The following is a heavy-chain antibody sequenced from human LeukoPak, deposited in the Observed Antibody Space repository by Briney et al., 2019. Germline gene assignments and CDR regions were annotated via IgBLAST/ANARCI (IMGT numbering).Heavy chain of an antibody. Sequence: SETLSLTCTASGGSISSYYWSWIRQPPGKGLEWIGYIDYSGSTNYNPSLKSRVTISVDTSKNQFSLKLSSVTAAGTAVYYCARVGYYYDSSGYYYGWFDPWGQGTLVTVSS. CDR2: IDYSGST. V-gene: IGHV4-59*01. CDR3: ARVGYYYDSSGYYYGWFDP. CDR1: GGSISSYY. J-gene: IGHJ5*02. D-gene: IGHD3-22*01.